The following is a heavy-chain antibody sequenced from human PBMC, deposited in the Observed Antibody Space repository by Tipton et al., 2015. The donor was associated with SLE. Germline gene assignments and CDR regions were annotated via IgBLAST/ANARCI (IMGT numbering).Heavy chain of an antibody. CDR2: SSVSGGGT. V-gene: IGHV3-23*01. Sequence: GSLRLSCAASGFTFSTSALSCVRLAPGTGLELVSGSSVSGGGTYYGDSVKGRFTISRDNSKNTLYLQMTSLRVEDTAIYYCARGDYYDTSHYVDAVDICGQGKLVTVSS. D-gene: IGHD3-22*01. CDR3: ARGDYYDTSHYVDAVDI. CDR1: GFTFSTSA. J-gene: IGHJ3*02.